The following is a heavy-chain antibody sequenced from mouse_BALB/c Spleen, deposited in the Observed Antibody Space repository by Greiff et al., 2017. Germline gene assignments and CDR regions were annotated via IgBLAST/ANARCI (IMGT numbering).Heavy chain of an antibody. CDR2: INPSNGRT. J-gene: IGHJ3*01. D-gene: IGHD1-1*01. V-gene: IGHV1S81*02. CDR1: GYTFTSYW. CDR3: ARSLITTVVADAY. Sequence: VQLQQPGAELVKPGASVKLSCKASGYTFTSYWMHWVKQRPGQGLEWIGEINPSNGRTNYNEKFKSKATLTVDKSSSTAYMQLSSLTSEDSAVYYCARSLITTVVADAYWGQGTLVTVSA.